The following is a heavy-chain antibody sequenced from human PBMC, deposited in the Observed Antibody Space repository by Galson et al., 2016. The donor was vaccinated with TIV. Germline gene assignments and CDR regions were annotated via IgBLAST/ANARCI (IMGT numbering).Heavy chain of an antibody. CDR2: IYPGDSDT. J-gene: IGHJ4*02. Sequence: QSGAEVKKPGESLKISCQGSGYSFPSYWIGWVRQMPGKGLEWMGIIYPGDSDTRYSPSFQGQVTISADKSFSPAYLQWNSLKASDTAMYYCARFYDYLWGNFDYWGQGTLVTVSP. CDR3: ARFYDYLWGNFDY. CDR1: GYSFPSYW. V-gene: IGHV5-51*03. D-gene: IGHD3-16*01.